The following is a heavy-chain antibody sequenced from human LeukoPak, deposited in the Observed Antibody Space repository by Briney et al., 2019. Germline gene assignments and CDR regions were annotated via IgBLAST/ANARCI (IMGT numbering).Heavy chain of an antibody. V-gene: IGHV4-39*01. CDR2: IYYRGTT. D-gene: IGHD4-17*01. J-gene: IGHJ4*02. Sequence: PSETLSLTCTVSGGSISSRSYYWGWIRQPPGKGLEWIGSIYYRGTTYYSPPLKSRVTISVDTSKNQFSLRLSSVTAADTAVYYCARTIGDYVPYFDYWGQGTLVTVSS. CDR3: ARTIGDYVPYFDY. CDR1: GGSISSRSYY.